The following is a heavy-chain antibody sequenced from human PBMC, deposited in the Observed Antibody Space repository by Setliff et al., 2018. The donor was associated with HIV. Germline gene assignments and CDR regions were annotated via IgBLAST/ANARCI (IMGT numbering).Heavy chain of an antibody. V-gene: IGHV4-38-2*01. CDR1: GYSISSGYY. Sequence: NPSETLSLTCAVSGYSISSGYYWGWIRQPPGKGLEWIGSIYHSGSTYYNPSLKSRVTISVDTSKNQFPLNLSSVTAADTAVYYCARQFTVQWLVSTYGMDVWGQGTTVTVSS. J-gene: IGHJ6*02. CDR2: IYHSGST. D-gene: IGHD6-19*01. CDR3: ARQFTVQWLVSTYGMDV.